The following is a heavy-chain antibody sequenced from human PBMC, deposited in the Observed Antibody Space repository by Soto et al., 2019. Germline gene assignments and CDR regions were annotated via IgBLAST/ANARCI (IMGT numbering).Heavy chain of an antibody. D-gene: IGHD1-7*01. V-gene: IGHV3-30-3*01. J-gene: IGHJ6*02. Sequence: VQLVESGGGLVQPGGSLRLSCSASGFTFSSYAMHWVRQAPGKGLEWVAVISYDGSNKYYADSVKGRFTISRDNSKNTLYLQMNSLRAEDTAVYYCARDRTGTTLLYGMDVWGQGTTVTVSS. CDR3: ARDRTGTTLLYGMDV. CDR2: ISYDGSNK. CDR1: GFTFSSYA.